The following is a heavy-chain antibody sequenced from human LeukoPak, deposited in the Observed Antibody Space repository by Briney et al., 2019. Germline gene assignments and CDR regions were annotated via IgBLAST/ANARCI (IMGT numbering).Heavy chain of an antibody. Sequence: PSGGSLRLSCAASGFTFSSYAMHWVRQAPGKGLEWVAVTSYDGSNKYYADSVKGRFTISRDNAKNSLYLQMNSLRAEDTAVYYCARDRDLDYWGQGTLVTVSS. J-gene: IGHJ4*02. D-gene: IGHD2-21*02. CDR1: GFTFSSYA. CDR2: TSYDGSNK. CDR3: ARDRDLDY. V-gene: IGHV3-30-3*01.